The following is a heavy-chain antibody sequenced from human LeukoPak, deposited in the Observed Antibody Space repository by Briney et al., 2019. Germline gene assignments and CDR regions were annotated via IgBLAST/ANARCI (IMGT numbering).Heavy chain of an antibody. CDR2: ISGSGGST. CDR1: GFTFSSYA. J-gene: IGHJ4*02. V-gene: IGHV3-23*01. CDR3: AKGEAYYYDSSGPSDY. D-gene: IGHD3-22*01. Sequence: PGGSLRLSCAASGFTFSSYAMSWVRQAPGKGLEWVSAISGSGGSTYYADSVKGRFTISRDNSKNTLYLQMNSLRAEDTAVYYCAKGEAYYYDSSGPSDYWGQGTLVTVSS.